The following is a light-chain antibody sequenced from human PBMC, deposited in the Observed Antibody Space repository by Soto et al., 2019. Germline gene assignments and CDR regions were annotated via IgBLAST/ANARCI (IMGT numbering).Light chain of an antibody. Sequence: QSVLTQPTSVSGSPGQSITIPCTGTSNDIGGYNYVSWYQQSPGKAPKLIIYDVTNRPSGVSFRLSGSKSGNTASLTISGLQAEDEAGYHCSSYSSTSTRRLFGAGTKVTVL. V-gene: IGLV2-14*03. J-gene: IGLJ1*01. CDR2: DVT. CDR1: SNDIGGYNY. CDR3: SSYSSTSTRRL.